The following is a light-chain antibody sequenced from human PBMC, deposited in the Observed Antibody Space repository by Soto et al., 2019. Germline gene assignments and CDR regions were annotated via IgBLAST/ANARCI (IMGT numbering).Light chain of an antibody. CDR3: QQSYSNPPT. CDR1: QSVSSF. Sequence: DIQMTQSPSSLSASVGDSVTITCRASQSVSSFLNWYQQTAGKAPKILIYAASSLQSGVPSRFSGSGSGTDFTLPVSSLQPEDFESYYCQQSYSNPPTFGQGTKVDIK. CDR2: AAS. V-gene: IGKV1-39*01. J-gene: IGKJ1*01.